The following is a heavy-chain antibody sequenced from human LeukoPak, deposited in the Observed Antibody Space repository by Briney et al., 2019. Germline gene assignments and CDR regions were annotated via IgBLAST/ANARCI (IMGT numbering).Heavy chain of an antibody. J-gene: IGHJ6*02. V-gene: IGHV1-18*01. D-gene: IGHD6-19*01. CDR3: ARPHSSGWDNYYYYYGMDV. Sequence: SVKLSCKASGYTFTSYGISWVRQAPGQGLEWMGWFSAYNGNTNYAQKLQGRVTMTTDTSTSTAYMELRSLRSDDTAVYYCARPHSSGWDNYYYYYGMDVWGQGTTVTVSS. CDR2: FSAYNGNT. CDR1: GYTFTSYG.